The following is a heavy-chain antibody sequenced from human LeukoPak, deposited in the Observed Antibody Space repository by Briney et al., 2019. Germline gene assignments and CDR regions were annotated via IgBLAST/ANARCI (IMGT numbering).Heavy chain of an antibody. CDR1: GGDLSRYG. CDR2: IIPIFGTK. CDR3: VRERIPAAPSYSYFYMDD. V-gene: IGHV1-69*05. D-gene: IGHD6-13*01. J-gene: IGHJ6*03. Sequence: SVKVSCKASGGDLSRYGISWVRLAPGQGLEWMGGIIPIFGTKNYAQRFQGRVTITTDESTSAVYMELSSLRSEDTAVYYCVRERIPAAPSYSYFYMDDWGKGTTVTVFS.